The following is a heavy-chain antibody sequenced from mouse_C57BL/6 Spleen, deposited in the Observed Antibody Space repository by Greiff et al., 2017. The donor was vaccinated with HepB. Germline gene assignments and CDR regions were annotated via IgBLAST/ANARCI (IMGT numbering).Heavy chain of an antibody. CDR3: ARRHYGSRDWYFDV. Sequence: QVQLQQPGAELVRPGSSVKLSCKASGYTFTSYWMHWVKQRPIQGLEWIGNIDPSDSETHYNQKFKDKATLTVDKSSSTAYMQLSSLTSEDSAVYYCARRHYGSRDWYFDVWGTGTTVTVSS. CDR1: GYTFTSYW. J-gene: IGHJ1*03. D-gene: IGHD1-1*01. V-gene: IGHV1-52*01. CDR2: IDPSDSET.